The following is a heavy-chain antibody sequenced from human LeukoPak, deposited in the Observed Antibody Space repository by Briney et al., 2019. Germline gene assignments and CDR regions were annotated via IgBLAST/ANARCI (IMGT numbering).Heavy chain of an antibody. Sequence: PSETLSLTCTVSGGSISSGGYYWSWIRQHPRKGLEWIGYIYYSGSTYYNPSLKGRVTISVDTSKNQFSLKLSSVTAADTAVYYCAREGNYSSGYYYGSTTGSWGQGTLVTVSS. D-gene: IGHD3-22*01. J-gene: IGHJ5*02. CDR1: GGSISSGGYY. V-gene: IGHV4-31*03. CDR3: AREGNYSSGYYYGSTTGS. CDR2: IYYSGST.